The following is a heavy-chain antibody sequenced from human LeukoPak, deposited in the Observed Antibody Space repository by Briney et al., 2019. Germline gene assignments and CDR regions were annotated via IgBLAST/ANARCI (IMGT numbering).Heavy chain of an antibody. CDR2: ISAYNGNT. Sequence: RASVKVSCKASGYTFTGYYMHWVRQPPGQGLEWIGWISAYNGNTNYAQKLQGRVTMTTDTSTSTAYTELRSLRSDDTAVYYCARDKVIAARLFDYWGQGTLVTVSS. CDR3: ARDKVIAARLFDY. CDR1: GYTFTGYY. J-gene: IGHJ4*02. D-gene: IGHD6-6*01. V-gene: IGHV1-18*04.